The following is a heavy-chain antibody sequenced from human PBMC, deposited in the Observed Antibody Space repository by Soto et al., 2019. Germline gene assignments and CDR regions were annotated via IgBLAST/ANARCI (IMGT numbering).Heavy chain of an antibody. Sequence: QVQLVQSGAEVKKPGSSVKVSCKASGGTFSSYAISWVRQAPGQGLEWMGGIIPIFGTANYAQKFQGRVTITADESTSTAYMELSSLRSEDTAVYYCAGGGVVVPAAPINQSWFDPWGQGTLVTVSS. CDR3: AGGGVVVPAAPINQSWFDP. CDR1: GGTFSSYA. D-gene: IGHD2-2*01. CDR2: IIPIFGTA. J-gene: IGHJ5*02. V-gene: IGHV1-69*01.